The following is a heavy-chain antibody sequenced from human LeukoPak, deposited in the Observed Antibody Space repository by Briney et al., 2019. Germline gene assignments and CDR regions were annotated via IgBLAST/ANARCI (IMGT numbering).Heavy chain of an antibody. CDR1: GYSFTSHY. Sequence: ASVKVSCKASGYSFTSHYMHWVRQAPGQGLEWMGWINPNSGGTNYAQKFQGRVTITADKSTSTAYMELSSLRSEDTAVYYCARDGPATVTKGYYYMDVWGKGTTVTVSS. V-gene: IGHV1-2*02. J-gene: IGHJ6*03. CDR3: ARDGPATVTKGYYYMDV. D-gene: IGHD4-17*01. CDR2: INPNSGGT.